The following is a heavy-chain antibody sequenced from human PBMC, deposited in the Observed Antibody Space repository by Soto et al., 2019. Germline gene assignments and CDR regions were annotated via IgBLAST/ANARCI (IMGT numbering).Heavy chain of an antibody. CDR1: GGTFSSYA. J-gene: IGHJ4*02. CDR2: IIPIFGTA. D-gene: IGHD3-22*01. Sequence: SVKVSCKASGGTFSSYAISWVRQAPGQGLEWMGGIIPIFGTANYAQKFQGRVTITADKSTSTAYMELSSLRSEDTAVYYCAQALTTAFYDSSGYYLYWGQGTLVTVSS. CDR3: AQALTTAFYDSSGYYLY. V-gene: IGHV1-69*06.